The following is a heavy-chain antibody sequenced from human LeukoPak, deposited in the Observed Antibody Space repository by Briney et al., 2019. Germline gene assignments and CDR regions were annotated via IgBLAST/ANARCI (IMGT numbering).Heavy chain of an antibody. D-gene: IGHD1-26*01. CDR3: ARVKSGRSLGAFDI. CDR2: ISFSGDNT. CDR1: GFTFRDSA. J-gene: IGHJ3*02. Sequence: PGGSLRLSCAASGFTFRDSAMTWVRQAPGKGLQWVSLISFSGDNTYYADSVKGRFTISRDNAKDTLYLQMNSLRAEDTAIYYCARVKSGRSLGAFDIWGQGTMVTVSS. V-gene: IGHV3-23*01.